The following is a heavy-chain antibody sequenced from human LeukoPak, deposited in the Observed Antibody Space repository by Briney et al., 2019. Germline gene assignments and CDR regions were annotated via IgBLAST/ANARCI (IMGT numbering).Heavy chain of an antibody. CDR2: INHSGST. J-gene: IGHJ4*02. CDR3: AREIAVAGTTIDY. D-gene: IGHD6-19*01. Sequence: SETLSLTCAVYGGSFSGYYWSWIRQPPGKGLEWIGEINHSGSTNYNLSLKSRVTISVDTSKNQFSLKLSSVTAADTAVYYCAREIAVAGTTIDYWGQGTLVTVSS. CDR1: GGSFSGYY. V-gene: IGHV4-34*01.